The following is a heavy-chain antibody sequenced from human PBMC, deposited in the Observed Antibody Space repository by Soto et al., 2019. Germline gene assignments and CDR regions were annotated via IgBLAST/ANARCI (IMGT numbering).Heavy chain of an antibody. CDR2: IYYSGST. D-gene: IGHD3-22*01. CDR1: GGSISSYY. J-gene: IGHJ4*02. V-gene: IGHV4-59*01. CDR3: ARGGYQIDY. Sequence: PSETLSLTCTVSGGSISSYYWSWIRQPPGKGLEWIGYIYYSGSTNYNPSLKSRVTISVDTSKNQFSLKLSSVTAADTAVYYCARGGYQIDYWGQGTLVTVSS.